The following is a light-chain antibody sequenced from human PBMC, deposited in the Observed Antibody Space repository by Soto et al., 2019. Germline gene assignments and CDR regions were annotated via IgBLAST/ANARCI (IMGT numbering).Light chain of an antibody. V-gene: IGLV2-23*03. CDR1: SSDVGSYNL. CDR3: CSYAGSSTFVV. Sequence: QSALTQPASVSGSPGQSITISCTGTSSDVGSYNLVSWYQQHPGKAPKLMIYEGSKRPSGVSNRFSGSKSGNTASLTISGLQAEDEADYCCSYAGSSTFVVFGGGTKLPS. CDR2: EGS. J-gene: IGLJ3*02.